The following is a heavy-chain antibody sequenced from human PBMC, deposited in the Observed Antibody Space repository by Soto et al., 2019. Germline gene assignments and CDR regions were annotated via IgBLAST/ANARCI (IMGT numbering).Heavy chain of an antibody. J-gene: IGHJ5*02. D-gene: IGHD2-2*01. CDR1: GSSHISDSPS. CDR2: IYHSGST. V-gene: IGHV4-30-2*01. CDR3: ARVPDR. Sequence: PSETLSRTCALSGSSHISDSPSWSWIRQPPGKGLEWIGYIYHSGSTYYNPSLKSRVTISVDRSKNQFSLKLSSVTAADTAVYYCARVPDRWGQGTLVTVSS.